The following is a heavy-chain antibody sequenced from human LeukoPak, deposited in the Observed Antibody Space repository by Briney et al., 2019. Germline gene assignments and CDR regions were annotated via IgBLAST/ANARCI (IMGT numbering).Heavy chain of an antibody. CDR3: ARVGVGDWGSVWDH. CDR1: GFNFSTYA. Sequence: GGSLRLSCAASGFNFSTYAMSWVRQAPGKGLEWVSVIYSGGSTYYADSVKGRFTISRDNSKNTLYLQMNSLRAEDTAVYYCARVGVGDWGSVWDHWGQGVRVTVSS. D-gene: IGHD3-16*01. J-gene: IGHJ4*02. V-gene: IGHV3-66*01. CDR2: IYSGGST.